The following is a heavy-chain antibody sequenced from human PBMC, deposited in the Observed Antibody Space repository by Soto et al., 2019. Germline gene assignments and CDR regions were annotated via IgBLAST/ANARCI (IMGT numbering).Heavy chain of an antibody. CDR2: ISLYSDGT. D-gene: IGHD2-2*01. CDR3: ARVVPGAEAWFGP. CDR1: GYTFSNYG. Sequence: PAASVKVSCKTSGYTFSNYGITWVRQAPGQPLEWLGWISLYSDGTNYAQKFQGGVSMTTDTSTTTAYMELRSLRSDDTAVYYCARVVPGAEAWFGPWGQGTLVTVSS. V-gene: IGHV1-18*01. J-gene: IGHJ5*02.